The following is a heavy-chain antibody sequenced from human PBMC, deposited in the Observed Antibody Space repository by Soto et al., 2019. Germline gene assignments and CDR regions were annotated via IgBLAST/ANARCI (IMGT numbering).Heavy chain of an antibody. Sequence: QVQLQESGPGLVKPSQTLSLTCTVSGGSISSGDYYWSWIRQPPGKGLEWIGYIYYSGSTYYNPSLKSRVTISVDTSKNQFSLKLSSVTAADTAVYYCARGIDYDILNGYPTPGFDYWGQGTLVTVSS. D-gene: IGHD3-9*01. CDR3: ARGIDYDILNGYPTPGFDY. CDR2: IYYSGST. CDR1: GGSISSGDYY. J-gene: IGHJ4*02. V-gene: IGHV4-30-4*01.